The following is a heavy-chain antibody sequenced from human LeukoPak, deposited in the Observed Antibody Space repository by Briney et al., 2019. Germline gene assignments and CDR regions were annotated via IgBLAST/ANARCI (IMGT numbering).Heavy chain of an antibody. Sequence: SVKVSCKASGGTFSSYAISWVRQAPGQGLEWMGGIIPIFGTANYAQKFQGRVTITADASTSTAYMELSSLRSEDTAVYYCARDPSPGQWAPTGGHWFDPWGQGTLVTVSS. V-gene: IGHV1-69*13. D-gene: IGHD6-19*01. CDR3: ARDPSPGQWAPTGGHWFDP. CDR2: IIPIFGTA. CDR1: GGTFSSYA. J-gene: IGHJ5*02.